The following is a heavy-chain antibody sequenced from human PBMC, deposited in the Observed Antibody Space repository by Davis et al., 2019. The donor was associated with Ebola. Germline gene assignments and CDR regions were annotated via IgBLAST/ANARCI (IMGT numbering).Heavy chain of an antibody. Sequence: SETLSLTCTVSSDSINDLYWSWIRQPPGKGLEWIGYIYYSGSTNYNPSLKSRVTISVDTSKNQFSLKLSSVTAADTAVYYCARTSYDFWSGYYTGNWFDPWGQGTLVTVSS. J-gene: IGHJ5*02. D-gene: IGHD3-3*01. CDR2: IYYSGST. V-gene: IGHV4-59*01. CDR1: SDSINDLY. CDR3: ARTSYDFWSGYYTGNWFDP.